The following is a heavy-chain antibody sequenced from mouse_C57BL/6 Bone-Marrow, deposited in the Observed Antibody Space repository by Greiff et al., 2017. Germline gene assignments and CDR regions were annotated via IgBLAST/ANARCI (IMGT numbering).Heavy chain of an antibody. J-gene: IGHJ3*01. CDR3: ARSPWFAY. CDR1: GYTFTNYW. Sequence: VQLVESGAELVRPGTSVKMSCKASGYTFTNYWIGWAKQRPGHGLEWIGDIYPGGGYTNYNEKFKGKATLTADKSSSTAYMQFSSLTSEDSAIYYCARSPWFAYWGQGTLVTVPA. V-gene: IGHV1-63*01. CDR2: IYPGGGYT.